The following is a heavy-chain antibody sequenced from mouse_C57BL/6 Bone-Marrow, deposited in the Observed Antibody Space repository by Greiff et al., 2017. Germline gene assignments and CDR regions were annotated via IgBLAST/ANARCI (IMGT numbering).Heavy chain of an antibody. CDR3: ARQRTGYYFDY. J-gene: IGHJ2*01. CDR1: GFTFSSYG. V-gene: IGHV5-6*01. CDR2: ISSGGSYT. D-gene: IGHD4-1*01. Sequence: ELQLVESGGDLVKPGGSLKLSCAASGFTFSSYGMSWVRQTPDKRLGWVATISSGGSYTYYPDSVKGRFTISRDNAKNTLYLQMSSLKSEDTAMYYCARQRTGYYFDYWGQGTTLTVSS.